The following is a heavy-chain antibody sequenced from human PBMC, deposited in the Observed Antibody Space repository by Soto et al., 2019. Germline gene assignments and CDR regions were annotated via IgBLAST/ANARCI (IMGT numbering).Heavy chain of an antibody. CDR1: GFTFSSYW. Sequence: EVQLVESGGGLVQPGGSLRLSCAASGFTFSSYWMHWVRQAPGKGLEWVSRINTDGSSRVYADSVKGRFPISRDNAKNMLYVQMTSLRAEDTAVYYCTRGLENYSYFDYWGQGILVTVSS. D-gene: IGHD1-7*01. CDR3: TRGLENYSYFDY. CDR2: INTDGSSR. J-gene: IGHJ4*02. V-gene: IGHV3-74*01.